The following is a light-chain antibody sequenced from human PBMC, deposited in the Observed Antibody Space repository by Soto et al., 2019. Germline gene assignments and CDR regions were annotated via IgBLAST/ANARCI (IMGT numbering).Light chain of an antibody. J-gene: IGLJ3*02. CDR1: SGHSSYG. CDR2: LNSDGSH. V-gene: IGLV4-69*01. CDR3: QTWVTGIRV. Sequence: QPVLTQSPSASASLGASVNLTCTLSSGHSSYGIAWHQQQPEKGPRHLMKLNSDGSHSRGDWIPDRFSGSSSGAERYLTLSSLQSEDEGDYYCQTWVTGIRVFGGGTKVTVL.